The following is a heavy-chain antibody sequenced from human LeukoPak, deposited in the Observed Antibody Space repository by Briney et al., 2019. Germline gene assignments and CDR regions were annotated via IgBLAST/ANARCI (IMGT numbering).Heavy chain of an antibody. CDR3: ARHLASGYYYY. CDR1: GGSFSGYY. CDR2: INHSGST. V-gene: IGHV4-34*01. J-gene: IGHJ4*02. Sequence: SETLSLTCAVYGGSFSGYYWSWIRQPPGKGLEWIGEINHSGSTNYNPSLKSRVTISVDTSKNQFSLKLSSVAAADTAVYYCARHLASGYYYYWGQGTLVTVSS. D-gene: IGHD3-22*01.